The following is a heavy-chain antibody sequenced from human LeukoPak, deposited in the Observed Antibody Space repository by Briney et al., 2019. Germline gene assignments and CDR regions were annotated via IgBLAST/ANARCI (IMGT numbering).Heavy chain of an antibody. Sequence: ASVTLSCTASGYTFTSYGISWVRQAPGQGLEWMGWISAYNGNTNYAQKLQRRVTMTTDTSTSTAYMELRSLRSDDTAVYYCARDLSGSNLFDYWGQGTLVTVSS. CDR3: ARDLSGSNLFDY. CDR2: ISAYNGNT. V-gene: IGHV1-18*01. J-gene: IGHJ4*02. CDR1: GYTFTSYG. D-gene: IGHD3-10*01.